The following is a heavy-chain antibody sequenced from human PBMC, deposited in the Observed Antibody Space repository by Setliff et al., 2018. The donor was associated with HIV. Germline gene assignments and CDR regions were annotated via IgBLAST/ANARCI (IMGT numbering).Heavy chain of an antibody. CDR3: ARDPYPYFDYGDWYFDL. CDR1: GFAFSDNP. CDR2: IRGKSDII. Sequence: PGGSLRLSCVASSGFAFSDNPMNWVRQAPGKGLEWISHIRGKSDIIKYAESVMGRFTIPRDNAKNSLYLQMNSLRAEDTAVYYCARDPYPYFDYGDWYFDLWGRGTLVTVSS. V-gene: IGHV3-48*01. D-gene: IGHD4-17*01. J-gene: IGHJ2*01.